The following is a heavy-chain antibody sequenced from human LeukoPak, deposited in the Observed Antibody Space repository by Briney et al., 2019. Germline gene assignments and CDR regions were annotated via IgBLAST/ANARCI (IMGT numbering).Heavy chain of an antibody. J-gene: IGHJ3*02. Sequence: GRSLRLSCAASGFTFDDYAMHWVRQAPGKGLEWVSGISWNSGSIGYADSVKGRFTISRDNAKNSLYLQMNSLRAEDTALYYCAKDMWELTVAFDIWGQGTMVTVSS. V-gene: IGHV3-9*01. D-gene: IGHD1-26*01. CDR1: GFTFDDYA. CDR3: AKDMWELTVAFDI. CDR2: ISWNSGSI.